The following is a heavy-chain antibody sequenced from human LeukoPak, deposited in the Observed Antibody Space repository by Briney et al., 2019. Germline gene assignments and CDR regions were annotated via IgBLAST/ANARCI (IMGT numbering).Heavy chain of an antibody. CDR3: ARDRGGGSGYYSVTYSYYGLDV. Sequence: PGGSLRLSCAASGFTFSSYSMNWVRQAPGKGLEWVSSISSSSSYIYYADSVKGRFTISRDNSKNTLYLQMNSLRAEDTAVYYCARDRGGGSGYYSVTYSYYGLDVWGQGTTVTVSS. CDR2: ISSSSSYI. D-gene: IGHD3-22*01. CDR1: GFTFSSYS. J-gene: IGHJ6*02. V-gene: IGHV3-21*04.